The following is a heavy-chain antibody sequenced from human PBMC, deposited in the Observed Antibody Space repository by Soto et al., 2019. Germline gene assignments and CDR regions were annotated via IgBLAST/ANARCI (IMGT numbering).Heavy chain of an antibody. Sequence: QVQLVQSWAEEKKPGASVKVSCKASGYTFTGYAMHWVRQAPGQRLEWMGWINAGNGNTKYSQNFQGRVTITRDTSASADYMELSSLSSEETAVYYCARAVAVAAYFDYWGQGTLVTVSS. V-gene: IGHV1-3*05. CDR3: ARAVAVAAYFDY. J-gene: IGHJ4*02. CDR1: GYTFTGYA. D-gene: IGHD6-19*01. CDR2: INAGNGNT.